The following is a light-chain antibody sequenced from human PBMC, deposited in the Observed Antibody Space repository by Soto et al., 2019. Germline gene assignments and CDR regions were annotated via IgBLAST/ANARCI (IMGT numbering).Light chain of an antibody. V-gene: IGKV3-15*01. CDR3: QQYGNSPRT. CDR2: DTS. J-gene: IGKJ2*01. Sequence: EIVMTQSPATLSVSPGERVTLSCRASQSVSRFLAWYQQRPGQAPRLLIYDTSTRATGVPARFSGSGSGTEFSLTISSLQSEDFAVYFCQQYGNSPRTFGQGTKLEIK. CDR1: QSVSRF.